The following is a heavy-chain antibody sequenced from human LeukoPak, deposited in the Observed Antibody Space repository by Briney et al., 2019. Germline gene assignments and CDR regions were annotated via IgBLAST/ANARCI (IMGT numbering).Heavy chain of an antibody. Sequence: ASVKVSCKASGYTFTSYDINWVRQATGQGLEWMGWMNPNSGNTGYTQKFQGRGTMTRNTSISTAYMELSSLRSEDTAVYYCARSQLWFVEALDWFDHWGQGTLVTVSS. J-gene: IGHJ5*02. D-gene: IGHD5-18*01. V-gene: IGHV1-8*01. CDR1: GYTFTSYD. CDR2: MNPNSGNT. CDR3: ARSQLWFVEALDWFDH.